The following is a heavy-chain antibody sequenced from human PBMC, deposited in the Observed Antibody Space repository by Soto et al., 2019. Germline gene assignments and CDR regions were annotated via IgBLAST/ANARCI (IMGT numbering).Heavy chain of an antibody. CDR2: INPSGGST. CDR1: GYTFTSYY. J-gene: IGHJ4*01. D-gene: IGHD2-15*01. CDR3: ARDSPLGYCSGGSCYSLAFDY. V-gene: IGHV1-46*01. Sequence: ASVKVSCKASGYTFTSYYMHWVRQAPGQGLEWMGIINPSGGSTSYAQKFQGRVTMTRDTSTSTVYMELSRLRSDDTAVYYCARDSPLGYCSGGSCYSLAFDYWGQ.